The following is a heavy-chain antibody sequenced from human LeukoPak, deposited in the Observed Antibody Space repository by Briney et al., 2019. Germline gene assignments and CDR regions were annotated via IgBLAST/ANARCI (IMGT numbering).Heavy chain of an antibody. CDR2: IWYDGSNK. CDR1: GFTFSSYG. D-gene: IGHD3-9*01. CDR3: AKDSRPYCWLLEGPFDY. V-gene: IGHV3-33*06. Sequence: TGGSLRLSCAASGFTFSSYGMHWVRQAPGKGLEWVAVIWYDGSNKYYADSVKGRFTISRDNSKNTLYLQMNSLRAEDTAVYYCAKDSRPYCWLLEGPFDYWGQGTLVTVSS. J-gene: IGHJ4*02.